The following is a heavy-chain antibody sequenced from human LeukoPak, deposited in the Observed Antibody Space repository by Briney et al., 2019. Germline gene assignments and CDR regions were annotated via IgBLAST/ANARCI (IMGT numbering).Heavy chain of an antibody. CDR1: GFTFDDYA. CDR2: ISWNSGSI. V-gene: IGHV3-9*01. Sequence: AGGSLRLSCAASGFTFDDYAMRWVRQAPGKGLEWVSGISWNSGSIGYEDSVKGRFTISRDNAKNSLYLQMNSLRPGDTALYYCAKDFTPGGFGDAFDIWGQGTMVTVSS. J-gene: IGHJ3*02. CDR3: AKDFTPGGFGDAFDI. D-gene: IGHD3-3*01.